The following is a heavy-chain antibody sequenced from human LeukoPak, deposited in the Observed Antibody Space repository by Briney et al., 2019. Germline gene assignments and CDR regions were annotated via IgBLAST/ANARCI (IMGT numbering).Heavy chain of an antibody. Sequence: SETLSLTCAVYGGSFSDYYWSWIRQPPGKGLEWIGEINHSGSTNYNPSLKSRVTISVHTSKNHVSLRLSSVTAADTAVYYCARGGLSYYYGSSSFDYWGQGTLVTVSS. D-gene: IGHD3-10*01. V-gene: IGHV4-34*01. CDR3: ARGGLSYYYGSSSFDY. CDR1: GGSFSDYY. J-gene: IGHJ4*02. CDR2: INHSGST.